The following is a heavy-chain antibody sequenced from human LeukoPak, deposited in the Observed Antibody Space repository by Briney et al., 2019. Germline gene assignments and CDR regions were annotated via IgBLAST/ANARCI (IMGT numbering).Heavy chain of an antibody. CDR2: INPNSGGT. CDR3: ARDGYYDYVWGSYRHRYYYYYMDV. Sequence: GASVNVSCKASGYTFTGYYMHWVRQAPGQGLEWMGWINPNSGGTNYAQKFQGRVTMTRDTSISTAYMELSRLRSDDTAVYYCARDGYYDYVWGSYRHRYYYYYMDVWGKGTTVTVSS. D-gene: IGHD3-16*02. CDR1: GYTFTGYY. V-gene: IGHV1-2*02. J-gene: IGHJ6*03.